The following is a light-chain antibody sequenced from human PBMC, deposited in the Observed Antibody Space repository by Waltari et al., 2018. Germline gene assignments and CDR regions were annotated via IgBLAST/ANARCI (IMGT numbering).Light chain of an antibody. V-gene: IGKV3-15*01. CDR2: GAS. CDR1: QSIRNN. Sequence: EIVMTQSPVTLSVSPGERVTLSCRASQSIRNNLAWYQQKAGQPPRLLIYGASTRAPGLPARLSGSGSGTEFALTISSLQPEDFAVYYCHHYNTRPPSYTFGQGTRLEIK. CDR3: HHYNTRPPSYT. J-gene: IGKJ2*01.